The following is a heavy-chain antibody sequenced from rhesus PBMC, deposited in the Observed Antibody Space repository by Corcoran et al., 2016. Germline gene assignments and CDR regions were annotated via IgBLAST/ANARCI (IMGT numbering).Heavy chain of an antibody. Sequence: QVQLEESGPGLVKPSETLSLPCAVPGGSIRGSHWNWIRQPPGKRLEWIGYTGGSSGLTDYNPSLKSRGTSSTDTSKNQLSLRLSSVTAADTAVYYCAREGGSSSQLGFDYWGQGVLVTVSS. CDR2: TGGSSGLT. CDR3: AREGGSSSQLGFDY. CDR1: GGSIRGSH. V-gene: IGHV4S5*01. J-gene: IGHJ4*01. D-gene: IGHD4-29*01.